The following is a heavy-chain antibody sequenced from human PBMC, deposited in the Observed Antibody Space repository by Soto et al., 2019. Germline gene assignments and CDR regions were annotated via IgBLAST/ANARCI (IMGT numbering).Heavy chain of an antibody. CDR1: AGSVSSSRNQ. CDR2: INHSGSP. D-gene: IGHD2-2*01. Sequence: VPLTCARSAGSVSSSRNQWGRFQKPPGKGPEWIGEINHSGSPDYNPSLQSRIAISVDTSRNQFSLTLSSVTAADTAVYYIACLVEHVVRDHYNGTAVWLQGT. V-gene: IGHV4-39*07. CDR3: ACLVEHVVRDHYNGTAV. J-gene: IGHJ6*02.